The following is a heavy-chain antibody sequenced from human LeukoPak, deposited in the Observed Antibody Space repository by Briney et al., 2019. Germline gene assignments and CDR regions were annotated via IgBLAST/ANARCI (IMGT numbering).Heavy chain of an antibody. Sequence: SETLSLTCSVSGVSISSYYWSWIRQPPGKGLEWIGYIYYSGSTNYNPSLKSRVTISVDTSKNQFSLKLSSVTAADTAVYYCARVSRSGSYFDYWGQGTLVTVSS. CDR3: ARVSRSGSYFDY. D-gene: IGHD1-26*01. J-gene: IGHJ4*02. V-gene: IGHV4-59*01. CDR1: GVSISSYY. CDR2: IYYSGST.